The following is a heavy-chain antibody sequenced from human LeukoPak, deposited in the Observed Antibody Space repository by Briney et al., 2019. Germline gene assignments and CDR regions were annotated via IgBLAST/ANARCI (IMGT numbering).Heavy chain of an antibody. D-gene: IGHD6-19*01. CDR2: ISGSGGST. Sequence: GGSLRLSCAASGFTFSTYAMNWVRQAPGKVLEWVSAISGSGGSTYYADSVKGRFTISRDNSKNTLYLQMNSLRAEDTAVYYCAKDSSSSGWYFPYYFDYWGQGTLVTVSS. CDR3: AKDSSSSGWYFPYYFDY. V-gene: IGHV3-23*01. J-gene: IGHJ4*02. CDR1: GFTFSTYA.